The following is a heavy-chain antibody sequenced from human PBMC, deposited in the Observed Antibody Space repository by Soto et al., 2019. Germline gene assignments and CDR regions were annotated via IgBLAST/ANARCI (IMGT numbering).Heavy chain of an antibody. CDR2: IYHSGST. CDR3: ARNGLELRGWFDP. J-gene: IGHJ5*02. D-gene: IGHD1-7*01. Sequence: SETLSLTCAVSGGSISSGGYSWSWIRQPPGKGLEWIGYIYHSGSTNYNPSLKSRVTISVDRSKNQFSLKLSSATAADTAVYYCARNGLELRGWFDPWGQGTLVTVPQ. V-gene: IGHV4-30-2*01. CDR1: GGSISSGGYS.